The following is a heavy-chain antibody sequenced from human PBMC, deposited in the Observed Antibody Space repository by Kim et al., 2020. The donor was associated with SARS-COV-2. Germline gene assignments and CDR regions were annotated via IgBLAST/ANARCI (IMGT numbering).Heavy chain of an antibody. CDR1: GYTLTELS. J-gene: IGHJ3*02. D-gene: IGHD3-22*01. CDR3: ATLPYDGSGYYYGAFDI. V-gene: IGHV1-24*01. Sequence: ASVKVSCKVSGYTLTELSMHWVRQAPGKGLEWMGGFDPEDGETIYAQKFQGRVTMTEDTSTDTAYMELSSLRSEDTAVYYCATLPYDGSGYYYGAFDIWGQGTMVTVSS. CDR2: FDPEDGET.